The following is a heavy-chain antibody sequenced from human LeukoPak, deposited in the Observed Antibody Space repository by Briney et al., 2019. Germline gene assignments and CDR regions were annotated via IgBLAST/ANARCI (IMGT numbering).Heavy chain of an antibody. D-gene: IGHD1-26*01. Sequence: SETLSLTCNVSGESISSHYWSWTRQSPGKGLEWIGYVTNSGTTKFNPSLKSRVTISRDTSKNQISLRLSSVTVADTAVYYCARGGGVGYYYYYMDVWGKGTTVTISS. J-gene: IGHJ6*03. CDR3: ARGGGVGYYYYYMDV. CDR2: VTNSGTT. CDR1: GESISSHY. V-gene: IGHV4-59*11.